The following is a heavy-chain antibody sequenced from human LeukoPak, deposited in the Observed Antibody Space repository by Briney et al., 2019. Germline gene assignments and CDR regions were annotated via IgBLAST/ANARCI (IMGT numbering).Heavy chain of an antibody. CDR1: GFTFSSHW. D-gene: IGHD2-2*01. CDR3: VRGALRDCSYTSCTRGNWFDP. CDR2: INADGSGT. V-gene: IGHV3-74*01. Sequence: GGSLRLSCAASGFTFSSHWMHWVRQAPEKGLMGVAHINADGSGTYYAASVKGRFTISRDNAQSTLYLQMHSLTAEDMAVYYCVRGALRDCSYTSCTRGNWFDPWGQGTLVTVSS. J-gene: IGHJ5*02.